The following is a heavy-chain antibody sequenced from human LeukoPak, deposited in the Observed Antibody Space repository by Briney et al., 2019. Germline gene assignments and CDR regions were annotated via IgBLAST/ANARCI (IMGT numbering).Heavy chain of an antibody. Sequence: ASVKVSCKASGYTFTSYGISWVRQAPGQGLEWMGWISTYNGSTNYAQKLQGRVTMTTDTSTNTAYMELRSLRSDDTAVYYCARDGALYYGNSGYLFDYWGQGTLVTVSS. J-gene: IGHJ4*02. CDR1: GYTFTSYG. V-gene: IGHV1-18*01. CDR2: ISTYNGST. CDR3: ARDGALYYGNSGYLFDY. D-gene: IGHD3-22*01.